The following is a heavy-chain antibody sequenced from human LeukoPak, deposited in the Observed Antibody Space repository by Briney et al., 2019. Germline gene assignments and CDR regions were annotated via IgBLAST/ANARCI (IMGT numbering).Heavy chain of an antibody. D-gene: IGHD3-3*01. V-gene: IGHV3-74*01. CDR3: ARGSYYDFWSGRHTPTDY. Sequence: PGGSLRLSCAASGFTFRSYWMHWVRQAPGKGLVWVSGIYNDGSSTRYADSVKGRFTISRDNAKNTLYLQMNSLRAEDTAVYYCARGSYYDFWSGRHTPTDYWGQGTLVTVSS. CDR2: IYNDGSST. CDR1: GFTFRSYW. J-gene: IGHJ4*02.